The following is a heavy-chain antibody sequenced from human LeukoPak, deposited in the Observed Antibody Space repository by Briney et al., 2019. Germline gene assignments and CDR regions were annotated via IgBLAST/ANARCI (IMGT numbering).Heavy chain of an antibody. J-gene: IGHJ4*02. D-gene: IGHD6-19*01. V-gene: IGHV1-2*02. Sequence: ASMKVSCQASGYTFTAYYIHWVRQAPGQGLQWMGYISPNSGVTNYAQNFQDRVTTTSDTSISTAYMDLSRLGSDDTAVYYCARDLGHSSGWHFDYWGQGALVTVSS. CDR3: ARDLGHSSGWHFDY. CDR1: GYTFTAYY. CDR2: ISPNSGVT.